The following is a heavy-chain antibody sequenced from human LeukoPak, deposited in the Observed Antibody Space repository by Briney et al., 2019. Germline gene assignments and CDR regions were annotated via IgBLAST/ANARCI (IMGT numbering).Heavy chain of an antibody. Sequence: ASVKVSCKTSGYTFTGYYIHWVRQAPGQGLEWMGWINPNSGGTNYAQKFQGRVTMTRDTSISTTYMELSSLRSDDTAVYYCAGGFEYGSFDYWGQGTLVTVSS. V-gene: IGHV1-2*02. CDR1: GYTFTGYY. CDR3: AGGFEYGSFDY. D-gene: IGHD2/OR15-2a*01. J-gene: IGHJ4*02. CDR2: INPNSGGT.